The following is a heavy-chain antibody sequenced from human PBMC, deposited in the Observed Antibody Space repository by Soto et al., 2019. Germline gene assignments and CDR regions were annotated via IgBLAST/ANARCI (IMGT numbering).Heavy chain of an antibody. J-gene: IGHJ6*03. CDR1: GGSFSGYY. V-gene: IGHV4-34*01. D-gene: IGHD6-19*01. CDR3: ARGRAVARYYYYYYMDV. CDR2: INHSGST. Sequence: KPSETLSLTCAVYGGSFSGYYWSWIRQPPGKGLEWIGEINHSGSTNYNPSLKSRVTISVDTSKNQFSLKLSSVTAADTAVYYCARGRAVARYYYYYYMDVWGKGTTVTVSS.